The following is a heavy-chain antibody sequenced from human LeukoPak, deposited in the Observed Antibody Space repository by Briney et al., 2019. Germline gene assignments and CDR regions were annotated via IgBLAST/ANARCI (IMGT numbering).Heavy chain of an antibody. J-gene: IGHJ4*02. D-gene: IGHD3-9*01. Sequence: GGSLRLSCAASGFTFSSYWMHWVRQAPGKGLVWVSRINSDGSSTSYADSVKGRFTISRDNAKNSLYLQMNSLRAEDTAVYYCAREDYDILTGYYQSFDYWGQGTLVTVSS. CDR2: INSDGSST. CDR1: GFTFSSYW. CDR3: AREDYDILTGYYQSFDY. V-gene: IGHV3-74*01.